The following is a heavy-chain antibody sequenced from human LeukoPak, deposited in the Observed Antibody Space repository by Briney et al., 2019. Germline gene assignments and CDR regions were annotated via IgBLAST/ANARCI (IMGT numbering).Heavy chain of an antibody. D-gene: IGHD1-26*01. CDR2: IYHSGST. V-gene: IGHV4-30-2*01. CDR3: ARFHRGVGRQYYYYYGMDV. Sequence: SETLSLTCTVSGGSLSSGGYYWSWIRQPPGKGLEWIGYIYHSGSTYYNPSLKSRVTISVDRSKNQFSLKLSSVTAADTAVYYCARFHRGVGRQYYYYYGMDVWGQGTTVTVSS. J-gene: IGHJ6*02. CDR1: GGSLSSGGYY.